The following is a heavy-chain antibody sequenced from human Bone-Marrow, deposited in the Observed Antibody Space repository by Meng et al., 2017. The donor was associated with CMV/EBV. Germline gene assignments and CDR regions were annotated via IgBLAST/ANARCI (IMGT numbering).Heavy chain of an antibody. J-gene: IGHJ6*02. Sequence: GGSLRLSCAASGFTFSSYGKHWVRQAPGKGLVWVSRINRDGSSTSYADPVKGRFTISRDNAKNTLYLQMNSLRAEDTAVYYCARPYCSSSSCYMSGHGMDVWGQGTTVTVSS. CDR2: INRDGSST. V-gene: IGHV3-74*01. D-gene: IGHD2-15*01. CDR1: GFTFSSYG. CDR3: ARPYCSSSSCYMSGHGMDV.